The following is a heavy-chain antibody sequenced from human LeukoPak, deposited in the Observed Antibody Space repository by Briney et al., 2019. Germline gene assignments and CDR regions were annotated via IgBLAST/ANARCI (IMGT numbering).Heavy chain of an antibody. Sequence: GGSLRLSCAGSGFSFSNAWMSWVRKAPGKGLEWVGRIKSKTAGGTTDYTAPVKGRFTISRDDSENTLYLQMNSLKTEDTALYFCTTEVNYWGQGTLVTVSS. CDR3: TTEVNY. D-gene: IGHD2-21*01. V-gene: IGHV3-15*01. CDR1: GFSFSNAW. J-gene: IGHJ4*02. CDR2: IKSKTAGGTT.